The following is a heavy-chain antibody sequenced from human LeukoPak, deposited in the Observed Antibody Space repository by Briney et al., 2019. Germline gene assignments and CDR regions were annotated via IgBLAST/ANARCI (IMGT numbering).Heavy chain of an antibody. CDR2: IYHSGST. CDR3: ARRVGGLPPHYYYGMDV. CDR1: GGSISSGGYY. J-gene: IGHJ6*02. Sequence: SETLSLTCTVSGGSISSGGYYWSWIRQPPGKGLEWIGYIYHSGSTNYNPSLKSRVTISVDTSKNQFSLNLSSVTAADTAVYYCARRVGGLPPHYYYGMDVWGQGTTVTVSS. D-gene: IGHD6-25*01. V-gene: IGHV4-61*08.